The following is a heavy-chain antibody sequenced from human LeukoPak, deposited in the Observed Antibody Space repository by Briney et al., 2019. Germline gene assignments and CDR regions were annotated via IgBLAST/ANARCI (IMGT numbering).Heavy chain of an antibody. CDR2: ISSSGATM. Sequence: GGSLRLSCGASGFTFSSFEMNWVRLAPGKGLEWVSYISSSGATMYYADSVKGRFTISRDNAKNSLYLQMNSLRAEDTAVYYCARDRRDFLGPYFDCWGQGTQVTISS. V-gene: IGHV3-48*03. CDR1: GFTFSSFE. CDR3: ARDRRDFLGPYFDC. J-gene: IGHJ4*02. D-gene: IGHD3-3*01.